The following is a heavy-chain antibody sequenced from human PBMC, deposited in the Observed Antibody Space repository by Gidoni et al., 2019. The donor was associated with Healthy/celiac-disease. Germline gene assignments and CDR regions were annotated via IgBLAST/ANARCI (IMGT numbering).Heavy chain of an antibody. D-gene: IGHD4-17*01. CDR1: GFTFRNAW. V-gene: IGHV3-15*01. CDR2: IKSKTDGGTT. J-gene: IGHJ4*02. CDR3: TTGQDYGGNGGFDY. Sequence: EVQLVESGGGLVKPGGYLRLSCAASGFTFRNAWMSWVRQAPGKGLEWVGRIKSKTDGGTTDYAAPVKGRFTISRDDSKNTLYLQMNSLKTEDTAVYYCTTGQDYGGNGGFDYWGQGTLVTVSS.